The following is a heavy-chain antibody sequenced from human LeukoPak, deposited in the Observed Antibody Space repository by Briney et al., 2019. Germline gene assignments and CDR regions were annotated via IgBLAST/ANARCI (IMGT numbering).Heavy chain of an antibody. D-gene: IGHD2-2*01. CDR1: GFTFSSYW. CDR2: IKQDGSEK. Sequence: GGSLRLSCAASGFTFSSYWMSWVRQAPGKGLEWVANIKQDGSEKYYVDSVKGRFTISRDNANNSLYLQMNSLRAEDTAVYYCARDLTSSTSLYYYYMDVWGKGTTVTVSS. J-gene: IGHJ6*03. CDR3: ARDLTSSTSLYYYYMDV. V-gene: IGHV3-7*01.